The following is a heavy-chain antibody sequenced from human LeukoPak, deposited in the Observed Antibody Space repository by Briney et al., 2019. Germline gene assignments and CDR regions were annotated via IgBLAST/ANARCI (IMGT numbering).Heavy chain of an antibody. CDR2: IDWDDDK. V-gene: IGHV2-70*01. D-gene: IGHD3-3*01. CDR3: ARSSYGFWSGYYLDY. CDR1: GFSLSTSGMC. J-gene: IGHJ4*02. Sequence: SGPALVKPTQTLTLTCTFSGFSLSTSGMCVSWIRQPPGKALEWLALIDWDDDKYYSTSLKTRLTISKDTSKNQVVLTMTNMDPVDTATYYCARSSYGFWSGYYLDYWGQGTLVTVSS.